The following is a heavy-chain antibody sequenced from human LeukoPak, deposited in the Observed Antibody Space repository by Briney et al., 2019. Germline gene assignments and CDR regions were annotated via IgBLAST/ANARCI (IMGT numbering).Heavy chain of an antibody. CDR2: ISGSGGST. J-gene: IGHJ5*02. V-gene: IGHV3-23*01. CDR1: GFTFSSYA. CDR3: AKDLLGQGWFDP. Sequence: GGSLRLSCAASGFTFSSYAMSWVRQAPGKGLEWVSAISGSGGSTYYADSVKGRFTTSRDNSKNTLYLQMNSLRAEDTAVYYCAKDLLGQGWFDPWGQGTLVTVSS.